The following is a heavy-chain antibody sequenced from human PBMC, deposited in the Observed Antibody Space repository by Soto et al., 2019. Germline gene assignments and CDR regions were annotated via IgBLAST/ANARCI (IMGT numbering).Heavy chain of an antibody. CDR2: IRSKAYGGTT. Sequence: PGGSLRLSCTTSGFTFGDYAMNWVRQAPGKGLEWVGFIRSKAYGGTTEYAASVKGRFTISRDDSKSIAYLQMNSLKTEDTAVYYCTGVRGSGWYIDYWGQGTLVTVSS. CDR3: TGVRGSGWYIDY. CDR1: GFTFGDYA. D-gene: IGHD6-19*01. J-gene: IGHJ4*02. V-gene: IGHV3-49*04.